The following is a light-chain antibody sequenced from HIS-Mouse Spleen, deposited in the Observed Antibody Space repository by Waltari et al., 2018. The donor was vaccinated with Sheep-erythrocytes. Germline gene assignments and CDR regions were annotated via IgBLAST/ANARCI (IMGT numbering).Light chain of an antibody. Sequence: IVFTQSPATLSLSPGERATLSCRASQSVSSYLAWYHQKPGQAPSFIIYDASNRATGIPARFSGSGAGTDFTSTISSLEPEDFAVYYCQQRSNWPTITFGQGTRLEIK. J-gene: IGKJ5*01. CDR1: QSVSSY. CDR2: DAS. CDR3: QQRSNWPTIT. V-gene: IGKV3-11*01.